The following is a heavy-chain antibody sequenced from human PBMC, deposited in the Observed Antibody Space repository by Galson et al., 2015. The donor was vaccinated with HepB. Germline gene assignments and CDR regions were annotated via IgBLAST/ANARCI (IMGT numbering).Heavy chain of an antibody. CDR3: ARGYYYDSHDAFDI. J-gene: IGHJ3*02. Sequence: SLRLSCAASGFTFSSYGMHWVRQAPGKGLEWVAVIWYDGSNKYYGDSVKGRFTMSRDNSKNTLYLQMNSLRAEDTAVYFCARGYYYDSHDAFDIWGQGTMVTVSS. CDR2: IWYDGSNK. V-gene: IGHV3-33*01. CDR1: GFTFSSYG. D-gene: IGHD3-22*01.